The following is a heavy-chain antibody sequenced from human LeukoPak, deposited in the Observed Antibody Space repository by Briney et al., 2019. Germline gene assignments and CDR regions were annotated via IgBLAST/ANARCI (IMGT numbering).Heavy chain of an antibody. CDR1: GFPVSSNY. D-gene: IGHD1-26*01. CDR2: IYSGGRT. CDR3: ARVRFAGYCSGGEYFDY. J-gene: IGHJ4*02. Sequence: TGGSLRLSCAASGFPVSSNYMRWPRQAPGKGVEWVSVIYSGGRTYYADSVKGRFSTFRDSSKNTLYLQMNSLRAEDTAVYYCARVRFAGYCSGGEYFDYWGQGTLVTVSS. V-gene: IGHV3-53*01.